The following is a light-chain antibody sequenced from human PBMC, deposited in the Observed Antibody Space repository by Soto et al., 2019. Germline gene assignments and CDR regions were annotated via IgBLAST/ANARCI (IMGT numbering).Light chain of an antibody. V-gene: IGKV3-11*01. CDR3: QQYGSSPMT. Sequence: EIRLTQSPATLSLSPGERAPLSCRASQSVTSYLTWYQQKPGQAPRLLIYDASNRATGIPARFSGSGSGTDFTLTISRLEPEDFAVYYCQQYGSSPMTFGQGTRLEIK. CDR2: DAS. CDR1: QSVTSY. J-gene: IGKJ5*01.